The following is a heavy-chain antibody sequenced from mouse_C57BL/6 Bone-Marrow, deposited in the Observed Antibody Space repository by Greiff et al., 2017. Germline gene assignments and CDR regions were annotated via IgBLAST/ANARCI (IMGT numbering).Heavy chain of an antibody. V-gene: IGHV1-55*01. CDR2: IYPGSGST. Sequence: QVQLQQPGAELVKPGASVTMSCKASGYTFTSYWITWVKQRPGQGLEWIGDIYPGSGSTNYNEKFKSKATLTGDTSSSTAYMQLSSLTSEDSAVYYCAREGNDGYCAYWGQGTLVTVSA. CDR1: GYTFTSYW. J-gene: IGHJ3*01. D-gene: IGHD2-3*01. CDR3: AREGNDGYCAY.